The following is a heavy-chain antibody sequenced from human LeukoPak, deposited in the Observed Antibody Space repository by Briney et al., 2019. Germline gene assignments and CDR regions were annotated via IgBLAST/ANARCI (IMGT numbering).Heavy chain of an antibody. CDR3: ASRNDYYYYGMDV. CDR1: GFTFSYYS. CDR2: ISSSSYI. Sequence: GGSLRLSCAASGFTFSYYSMTWVRQAPVKALEWVSSISSSSYIYYADSVKGRFTISRDNAKNSLYLQMHSLRAEDTAVYYCASRNDYYYYGMDVWGQGTTVTVSS. V-gene: IGHV3-21*01. D-gene: IGHD1-1*01. J-gene: IGHJ6*01.